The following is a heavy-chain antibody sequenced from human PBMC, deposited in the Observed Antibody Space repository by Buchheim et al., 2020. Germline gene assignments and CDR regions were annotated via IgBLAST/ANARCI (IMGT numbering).Heavy chain of an antibody. D-gene: IGHD2/OR15-2a*01. Sequence: QVQLMESGGGLVKPGGSLRLSCAASGFTFSDYYMSWIRQAPGKGLEWLSYISTSGGTTYYADSVRGRFTISRDKAQNSLYLQMNSLRAEDTADYYCARDVTAFVSYYYYGMDVWGQGT. CDR3: ARDVTAFVSYYYYGMDV. CDR1: GFTFSDYY. V-gene: IGHV3-11*01. CDR2: ISTSGGTT. J-gene: IGHJ6*02.